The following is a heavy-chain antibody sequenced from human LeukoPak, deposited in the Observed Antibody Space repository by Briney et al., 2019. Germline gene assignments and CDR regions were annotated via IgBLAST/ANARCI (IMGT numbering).Heavy chain of an antibody. CDR1: GYTFTGYY. CDR2: INPNSGGT. Sequence: GASVKVPCKASGYTFTGYYMHWVRQAPGQGLEWMGWINPNSGGTNYAQKFQGRVTMTRDTSISTAYMELSRLRSDDTAVYYCARAYSSSWYFWFDPWGQGTLVTVSS. V-gene: IGHV1-2*02. J-gene: IGHJ5*02. CDR3: ARAYSSSWYFWFDP. D-gene: IGHD6-13*01.